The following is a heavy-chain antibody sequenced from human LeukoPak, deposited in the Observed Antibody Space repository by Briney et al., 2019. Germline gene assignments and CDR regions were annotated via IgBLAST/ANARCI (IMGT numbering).Heavy chain of an antibody. CDR2: IYSGGST. CDR1: GFTFSSYS. Sequence: GGSLRLSCAASGFTFSSYSMSWVRQAPGKGLEWVSVIYSGGSTYYADSVKGRFTISRDNSKNTLYLQMNSLRAEDTAVYYCASGLYSYGYIYYYYGMDVWGQGTTVTVSS. CDR3: ASGLYSYGYIYYYYGMDV. V-gene: IGHV3-53*01. J-gene: IGHJ6*02. D-gene: IGHD5-18*01.